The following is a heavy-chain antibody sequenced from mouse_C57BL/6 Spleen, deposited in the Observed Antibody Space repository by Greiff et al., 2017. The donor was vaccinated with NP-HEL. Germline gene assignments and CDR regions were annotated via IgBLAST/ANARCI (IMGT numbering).Heavy chain of an antibody. CDR3: ARLTGTVRYFDV. V-gene: IGHV5-6*01. Sequence: EVMLVESGGDLVKPGGSLKLSCAASGFTFSSYGMSWVRQTPDKRLEWVATISSGGSYTYYPDSVTGRFTISRDNAKNTLYLQMSRRKSEDTAREYGARLTGTVRYFDVWGTGTTVTVSS. CDR1: GFTFSSYG. CDR2: ISSGGSYT. D-gene: IGHD4-1*01. J-gene: IGHJ1*03.